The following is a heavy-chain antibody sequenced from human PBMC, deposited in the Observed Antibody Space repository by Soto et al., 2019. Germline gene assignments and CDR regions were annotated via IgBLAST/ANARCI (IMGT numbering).Heavy chain of an antibody. D-gene: IGHD6-13*01. CDR2: IIPKFGTT. J-gene: IGHJ4*02. CDR3: ARGYSSTWYGFDH. V-gene: IGHV1-69*13. CDR1: GGTFSNYA. Sequence: SVKVSCKASGGTFSNYAISWVRQAPGQGLEWMGGIIPKFGTTNYAQKLQGRVTITADESTSTAYMELSSLTSEDTAIYYCARGYSSTWYGFDHWGQGTLVTVSS.